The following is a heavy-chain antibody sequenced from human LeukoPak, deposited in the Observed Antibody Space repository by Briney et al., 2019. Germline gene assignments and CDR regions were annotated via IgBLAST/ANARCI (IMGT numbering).Heavy chain of an antibody. CDR3: AREDTAMVGSY. J-gene: IGHJ4*02. CDR2: IIPIFGTA. Sequence: GASVKVSCKASGGTFSSYTISWVRQAPGQGLEWMGRIIPIFGTANYAQKFQGRVTITTDESSSTAYMELSNLRSEDTAVYYCAREDTAMVGSYWGQGTLVTVSS. D-gene: IGHD5-18*01. CDR1: GGTFSSYT. V-gene: IGHV1-69*05.